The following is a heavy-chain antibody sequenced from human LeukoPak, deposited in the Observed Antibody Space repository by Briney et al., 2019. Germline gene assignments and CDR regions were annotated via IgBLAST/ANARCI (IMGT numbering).Heavy chain of an antibody. CDR3: ARHSTNYYDISGYSY. D-gene: IGHD3-22*01. V-gene: IGHV4-59*08. CDR2: IYYSGST. J-gene: IGHJ4*02. CDR1: GGSISTYY. Sequence: PSETLSLTCTVSGGSISTYYWSWIRQPPGKGLGWIGYIYYSGSTNYNPSLKSRVTISVDTSRNQFSLKLSSVTAADTAVYYCARHSTNYYDISGYSYWGQGTLVTVSS.